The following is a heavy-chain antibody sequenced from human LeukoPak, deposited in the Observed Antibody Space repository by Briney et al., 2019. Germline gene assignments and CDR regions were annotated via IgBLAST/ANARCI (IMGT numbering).Heavy chain of an antibody. D-gene: IGHD2-15*01. CDR3: ARDGPYWCSGGSCWFDP. Sequence: ASVKVSCKASGYTFTGYYMHWVRQAPGQGLEWMGWINPNSGGTNYAQKFQGRVTMTRDTSISTAYMELSRLRSDDTAVYYCARDGPYWCSGGSCWFDPWGQGIKVTVSS. J-gene: IGHJ5*02. CDR2: INPNSGGT. V-gene: IGHV1-2*02. CDR1: GYTFTGYY.